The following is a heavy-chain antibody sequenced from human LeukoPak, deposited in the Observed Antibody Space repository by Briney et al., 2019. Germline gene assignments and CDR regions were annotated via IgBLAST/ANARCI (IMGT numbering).Heavy chain of an antibody. V-gene: IGHV3-9*01. Sequence: PGGSLRLSCAASGFTFDDYAMHWVRQSPGKGLEWVSGINWNSGIVDYADSVKGRFTISRDNSKNTLYLQMNSLRAEDTAVYCCAKDLFVTWDDYGDENDAFDIWGQGTMVTVSS. D-gene: IGHD4-17*01. CDR1: GFTFDDYA. J-gene: IGHJ3*02. CDR3: AKDLFVTWDDYGDENDAFDI. CDR2: INWNSGIV.